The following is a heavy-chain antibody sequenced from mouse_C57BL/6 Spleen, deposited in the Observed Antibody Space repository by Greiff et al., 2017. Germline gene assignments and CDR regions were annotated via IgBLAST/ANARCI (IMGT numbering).Heavy chain of an antibody. J-gene: IGHJ2*01. V-gene: IGHV1-39*01. D-gene: IGHD3-1*01. Sequence: VHVKQSGPELVKPGASVKISCKASGYSFTDYNMNWVKQSNGKSLEWIGVINPNYGTTSYKQKFKGKATLTVYKSSSTAYMQLNSLTSEDSAVYYCARSGYCIYYFDYWGQGTTLTVSS. CDR3: ARSGYCIYYFDY. CDR2: INPNYGTT. CDR1: GYSFTDYN.